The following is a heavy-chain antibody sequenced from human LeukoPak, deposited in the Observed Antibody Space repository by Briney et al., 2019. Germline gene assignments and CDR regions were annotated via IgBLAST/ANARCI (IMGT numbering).Heavy chain of an antibody. CDR3: ARQIEGGEPEDCFNV. J-gene: IGHJ3*01. V-gene: IGHV5-51*01. Sequence: GESLKISCEGSGYDFPTYWIGWVRQMPGEGLEWMGIIYPRDSDTRYSPSFQGQVTISADTSINTAYLQWRTRKASDTAVYYCARQIEGGEPEDCFNVWGQGTMVTVSS. CDR2: IYPRDSDT. D-gene: IGHD1-14*01. CDR1: GYDFPTYW.